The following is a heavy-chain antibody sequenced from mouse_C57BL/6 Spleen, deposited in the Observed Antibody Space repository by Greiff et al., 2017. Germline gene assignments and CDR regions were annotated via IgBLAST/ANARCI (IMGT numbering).Heavy chain of an antibody. CDR3: ARNNGSSLLAY. CDR1: GFTFTSYW. V-gene: IGHV1-52*01. Sequence: VQLQQPGAELVRPGSSVKLSCTASGFTFTSYWLHWVQQRPIQGLEWIGIIDPSDSDTQYNQKFKDKATMTVDKSSRTAYIQLSSLISEDSAVYYCARNNGSSLLAYWGQGTLVTVSA. CDR2: IDPSDSDT. J-gene: IGHJ3*01. D-gene: IGHD1-1*01.